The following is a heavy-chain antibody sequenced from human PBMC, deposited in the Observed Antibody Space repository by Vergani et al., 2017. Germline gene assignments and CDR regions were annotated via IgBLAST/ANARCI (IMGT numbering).Heavy chain of an antibody. CDR1: GFTSSYYG. D-gene: IGHD1-1*01. V-gene: IGHV3-30*03. Sequence: QVHLVESGGGVVQPGRSLRLSCVVPGFTSSYYGMHWVRQAPGKGLEWVAVISYDGTQKYYADSVKGRFTISSDNSKSTLYLQMNSLRTEDTAVYYCATKSCGTPGCQIGYFREWGQGTLVTVSS. CDR3: ATKSCGTPGCQIGYFRE. J-gene: IGHJ1*01. CDR2: ISYDGTQK.